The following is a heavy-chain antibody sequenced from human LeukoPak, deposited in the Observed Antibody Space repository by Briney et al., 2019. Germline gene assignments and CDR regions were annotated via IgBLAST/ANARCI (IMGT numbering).Heavy chain of an antibody. Sequence: GGSLRLSCAASGVTFSSYAMSWVRQAPGKGLEWVSGISGSGVSTYYADSEKGRFTISRDNSKNTLYLQMNSLRAEDTALYYCAKGSSSGWPGDYFDYWGQGTLVTVSS. CDR3: AKGSSSGWPGDYFDY. J-gene: IGHJ4*02. CDR1: GVTFSSYA. V-gene: IGHV3-23*01. CDR2: ISGSGVST. D-gene: IGHD6-19*01.